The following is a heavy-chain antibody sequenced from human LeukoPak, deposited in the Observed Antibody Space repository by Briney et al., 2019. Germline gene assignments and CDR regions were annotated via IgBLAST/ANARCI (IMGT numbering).Heavy chain of an antibody. V-gene: IGHV3-23*01. D-gene: IGHD2-21*01. J-gene: IGHJ4*02. CDR3: AKAPVTSCRGAYCYPFDS. CDR1: GFTFSSYG. Sequence: GGTLRLSCAASGFTFSSYGMSWVRQAPGKGLEWVSAISGSGGSTYYADSVKGRFTISRDNSKNTLYLQMNSLRAEDTAVYFCAKAPVTSCRGAYCYPFDSWGQGTLVTVSS. CDR2: ISGSGGST.